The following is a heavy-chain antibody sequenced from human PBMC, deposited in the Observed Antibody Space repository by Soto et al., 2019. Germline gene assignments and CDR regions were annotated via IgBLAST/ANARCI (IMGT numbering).Heavy chain of an antibody. V-gene: IGHV4-59*12. CDR2: IYYSGSI. Sequence: SETLSLTCTVSGGSISSYYWSWIRQPPGKGLEWIGYIYYSGSILYNPSLKSRVTISVDTSKNQFSLHLTSVTAADTAVYFCAREDDGGDSLDVWGQGTTVTVSS. CDR1: GGSISSYY. J-gene: IGHJ6*02. D-gene: IGHD2-21*02. CDR3: AREDDGGDSLDV.